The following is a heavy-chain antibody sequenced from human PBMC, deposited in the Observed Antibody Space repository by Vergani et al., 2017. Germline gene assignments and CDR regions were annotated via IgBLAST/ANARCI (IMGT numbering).Heavy chain of an antibody. V-gene: IGHV1-18*01. CDR3: ARDGSYYYDSSGYDYYYGMDV. D-gene: IGHD3-22*01. CDR1: GYTFTSYG. J-gene: IGHJ6*02. Sequence: QVQLVQSGAEVKKPGASVKVSCKASGYTFTSYGISWVRQAPGQGLEWMGWISAYNGNTNYAQKLQGRVTMTTDTSTSTAYMELRSLRSDDTAVYYCARDGSYYYDSSGYDYYYGMDVWGQGTTVTVSS. CDR2: ISAYNGNT.